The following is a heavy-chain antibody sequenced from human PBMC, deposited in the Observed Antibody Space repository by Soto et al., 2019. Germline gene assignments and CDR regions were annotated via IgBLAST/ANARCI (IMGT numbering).Heavy chain of an antibody. V-gene: IGHV1-18*01. Sequence: QVQLVQSGAEVKKPGASVKVSCKASGYTFTSYGISWLRQAPGQGLEWMGWISAYNGNTNYAQKLQGRVTMTTDTSTSTAYMELRSLRSDDTAVYYCARGNSPYSSGWYPYYYYGMDVWGQGTTVTVSS. CDR2: ISAYNGNT. CDR3: ARGNSPYSSGWYPYYYYGMDV. D-gene: IGHD6-19*01. CDR1: GYTFTSYG. J-gene: IGHJ6*02.